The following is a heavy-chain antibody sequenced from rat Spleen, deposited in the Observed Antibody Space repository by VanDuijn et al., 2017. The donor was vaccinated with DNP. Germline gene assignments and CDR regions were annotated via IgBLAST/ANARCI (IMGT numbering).Heavy chain of an antibody. CDR3: AVQLGVFDY. V-gene: IGHV3-3*01. D-gene: IGHD5-1*01. CDR1: GYSITSNFR. Sequence: EVQLQESGPGLVKPSQSLSLTCSVTGYSITSNFRWSWIRKFPGNTLEWMGYINSAGSTDYHPSLKSRISITRDTSKNQFFLQVNSVITEDTATYYCAVQLGVFDYWGQGVMVTVSA. CDR2: INSAGST. J-gene: IGHJ2*01.